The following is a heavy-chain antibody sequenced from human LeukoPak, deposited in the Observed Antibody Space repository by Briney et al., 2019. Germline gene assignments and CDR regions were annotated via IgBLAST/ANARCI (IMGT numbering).Heavy chain of an antibody. CDR1: GGTFSSYA. V-gene: IGHV1-69*04. J-gene: IGHJ4*02. CDR3: ARAYPYGSGSFNDY. D-gene: IGHD3-10*01. Sequence: SVKVSCKASGGTFSSYAISWLRQAPGQGLEWMGRIIPILGIANYAQKFQGRVTITADKSTSTAYMELSSLRSEDTAVYYCARAYPYGSGSFNDYWGQGTLVTVSS. CDR2: IIPILGIA.